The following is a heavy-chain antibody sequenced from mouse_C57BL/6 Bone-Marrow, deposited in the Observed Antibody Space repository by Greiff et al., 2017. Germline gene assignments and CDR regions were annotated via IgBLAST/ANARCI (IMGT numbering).Heavy chain of an antibody. CDR2: IDPSDSYT. V-gene: IGHV1-50*01. Sequence: VQLQQPGAELVKPGASVKLSCKASGYTFTSYWMQWVKQRPGQGLEWIGEIDPSDSYTNYNQKFKGKATLTVDTSSSTAYMQLSSLTSEDSAVYYCARPAQATLYAMDYWGQGTSVTVSS. D-gene: IGHD3-2*02. J-gene: IGHJ4*01. CDR1: GYTFTSYW. CDR3: ARPAQATLYAMDY.